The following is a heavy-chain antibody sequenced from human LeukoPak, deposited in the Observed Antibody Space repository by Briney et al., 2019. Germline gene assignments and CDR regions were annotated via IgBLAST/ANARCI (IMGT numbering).Heavy chain of an antibody. CDR2: IYYSGST. D-gene: IGHD3-3*01. J-gene: IGHJ4*02. CDR3: ARDPERYDFWSGYFDY. Sequence: SETLCLTCTVSGGSISSYYWSWIRQPPGKGLEWIGYIYYSGSTNYNPSLKSRVTISVDTSKNQFSLKLSSVTAADTAVYYCARDPERYDFWSGYFDYWGQGTLVTVSS. CDR1: GGSISSYY. V-gene: IGHV4-59*01.